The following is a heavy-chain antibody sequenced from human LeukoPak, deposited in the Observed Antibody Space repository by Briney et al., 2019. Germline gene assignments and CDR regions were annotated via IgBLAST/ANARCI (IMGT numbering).Heavy chain of an antibody. V-gene: IGHV3-30*02. CDR3: AKDKIWGEDYFDY. CDR2: IRYDGTNK. J-gene: IGHJ4*02. D-gene: IGHD3-16*01. Sequence: GGSLRLSCAASGFTFSNYGMHWVRQAPGKGLEWVAFIRYDGTNKYYADSVKGRFTMSRDNSKNTLYLQMNSLRVEDTAVYYCAKDKIWGEDYFDYWGQGTLVTVSS. CDR1: GFTFSNYG.